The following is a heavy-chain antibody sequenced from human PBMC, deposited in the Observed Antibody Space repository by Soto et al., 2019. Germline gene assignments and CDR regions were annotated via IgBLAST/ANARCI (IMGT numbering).Heavy chain of an antibody. V-gene: IGHV1-69*04. Sequence: QVQLVQSGAEVKRPGSSVKVSCKASGDTFSFYSINWVRQAPGLGLEWMGRVNPILSMSNYAQRFQGRVTMTADKSTSTAYMELMGLRSEDTAMYYCATSYGSGYRAFDYWGQGALVTVSS. CDR2: VNPILSMS. CDR3: ATSYGSGYRAFDY. D-gene: IGHD3-10*01. J-gene: IGHJ4*02. CDR1: GDTFSFYS.